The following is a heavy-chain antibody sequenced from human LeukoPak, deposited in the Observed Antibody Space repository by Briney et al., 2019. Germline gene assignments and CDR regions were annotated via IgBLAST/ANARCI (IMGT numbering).Heavy chain of an antibody. Sequence: GGSLRLSCAASGFTFSSYAMSWVRQAPGKGLEWVSAISGSGGSTYYADSVKGRFTISRDNSKNTLYLQMNSLIAEDTAVYYCAKEITAGYYDSSGAFDYWGQGTLVTVSS. CDR1: GFTFSSYA. V-gene: IGHV3-23*01. CDR3: AKEITAGYYDSSGAFDY. D-gene: IGHD3-22*01. CDR2: ISGSGGST. J-gene: IGHJ4*02.